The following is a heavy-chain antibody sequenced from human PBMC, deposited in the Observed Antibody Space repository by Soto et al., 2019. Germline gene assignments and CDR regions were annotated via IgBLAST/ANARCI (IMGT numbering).Heavy chain of an antibody. Sequence: PGESLRISCKGSGNSFTTYWIGWVRQMPGKGLEWMGIIYPGDSDTRYSPSFQGQVTISADKSISTAYLQWSSLKASDTAMYYCALYPHGYYYYYYGMDVWGQGTTVTVSS. CDR3: ALYPHGYYYYYYGMDV. D-gene: IGHD2-2*02. CDR1: GNSFTTYW. CDR2: IYPGDSDT. V-gene: IGHV5-51*01. J-gene: IGHJ6*02.